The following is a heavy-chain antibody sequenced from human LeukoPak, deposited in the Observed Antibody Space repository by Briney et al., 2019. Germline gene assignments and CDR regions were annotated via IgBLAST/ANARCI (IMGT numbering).Heavy chain of an antibody. D-gene: IGHD3-10*01. CDR1: GFTFDDYA. Sequence: GGSLRLSCAASGFTFDDYAMRWVRQAPGKGLEWVSLISGDGGSTYYADSVKGRFTISRDNSKNSLYLQMNSLRTEDTALYYCAKDGGYYGSGSLYYYYGMDVWGQGTTVTVSS. CDR3: AKDGGYYGSGSLYYYYGMDV. V-gene: IGHV3-43*02. CDR2: ISGDGGST. J-gene: IGHJ6*02.